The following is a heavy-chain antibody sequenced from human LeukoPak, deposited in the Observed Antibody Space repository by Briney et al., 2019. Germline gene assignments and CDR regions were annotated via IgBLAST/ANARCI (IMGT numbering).Heavy chain of an antibody. Sequence: GGSLRLSCAASGFTFSSYWMRWLRQAPGKGLEWVANIKQDGSEKYYVDSVKGRFTISRDNAKNSLYLQMNSLRAEDTAVYYCAREKRFLEWLVDYWGQGTLVTVSS. CDR2: IKQDGSEK. D-gene: IGHD3-3*01. CDR3: AREKRFLEWLVDY. J-gene: IGHJ4*02. CDR1: GFTFSSYW. V-gene: IGHV3-7*01.